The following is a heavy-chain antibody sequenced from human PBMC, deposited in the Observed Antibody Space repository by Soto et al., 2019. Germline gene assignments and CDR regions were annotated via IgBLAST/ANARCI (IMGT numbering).Heavy chain of an antibody. J-gene: IGHJ4*02. CDR3: ARQNYDFWSDTDENYYFDY. V-gene: IGHV5-51*01. CDR2: IYPGDSDT. Sequence: PGESLKISCKGSGYSFTSYWIGWVRQMPGKGLEWMGIIYPGDSDTRYSPSFQGQVTISADKSISTAYLQWSSLKASDTAMYYCARQNYDFWSDTDENYYFDYWGQGTLVTVSS. CDR1: GYSFTSYW. D-gene: IGHD3-3*01.